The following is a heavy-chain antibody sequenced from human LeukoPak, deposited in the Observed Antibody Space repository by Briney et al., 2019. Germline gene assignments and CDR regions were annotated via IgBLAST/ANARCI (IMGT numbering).Heavy chain of an antibody. CDR1: GFTFGNYW. D-gene: IGHD1-7*01. Sequence: GGSLRLSCAASGFTFGNYWMHWVRQAPGKGLVWVSRINTDGSSTSYVDSVKGRFTISRDNAKNTLYLQMNSLRAEDTAVYYCAKIRVIFNWNYAYYFDYWGQGSLVTVSS. CDR2: INTDGSST. CDR3: AKIRVIFNWNYAYYFDY. J-gene: IGHJ4*02. V-gene: IGHV3-74*01.